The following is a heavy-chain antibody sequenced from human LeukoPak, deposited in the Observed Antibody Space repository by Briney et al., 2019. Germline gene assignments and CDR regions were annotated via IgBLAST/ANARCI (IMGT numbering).Heavy chain of an antibody. CDR2: IWYDGTDK. J-gene: IGHJ3*02. CDR3: ARLPGSGVVGAPPRGAFDI. CDR1: GFTFSSYG. Sequence: GGSLRLSCAASGFTFSSYGMHWVRQAPGKGLEWVALIWYDGTDKYYADSVKGRFTISRDNSKNTLYLQMDSLRAEDSAVYYCARLPGSGVVGAPPRGAFDIWGQGTMVTVSS. D-gene: IGHD2-15*01. V-gene: IGHV3-33*01.